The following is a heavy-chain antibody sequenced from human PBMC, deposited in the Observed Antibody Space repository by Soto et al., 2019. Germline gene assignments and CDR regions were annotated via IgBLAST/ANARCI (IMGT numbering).Heavy chain of an antibody. CDR3: ARGGSSSTWSKLLVSSGLDV. D-gene: IGHD6-13*01. CDR2: IVPLFRTT. Sequence: QVQLVQSGAEAKKPGSSVKVSCKTSGGTFSSYAISWVRQAPGHGLEWMGGIVPLFRTTTYAQKFQGRVTITADTSTYTVCMQLSGLRSGDTALYYCARGGSSSTWSKLLVSSGLDVWGKGTTVTVSS. V-gene: IGHV1-69*06. J-gene: IGHJ6*04. CDR1: GGTFSSYA.